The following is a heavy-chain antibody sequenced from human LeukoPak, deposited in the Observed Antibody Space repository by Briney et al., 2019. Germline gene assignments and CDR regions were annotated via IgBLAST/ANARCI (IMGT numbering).Heavy chain of an antibody. J-gene: IGHJ4*02. CDR1: GGTFSSYA. Sequence: GASVKVSCKASGGTFSSYAISWVRQAPGQGLEWMGRIIPIIGLAKYAQKFQGRVTITADKSTSTAYMELSSLRSEDTAVYFCARDSFAAAGATGDYYFDYWGQGTLVTVSS. D-gene: IGHD6-13*01. CDR3: ARDSFAAAGATGDYYFDY. V-gene: IGHV1-69*04. CDR2: IIPIIGLA.